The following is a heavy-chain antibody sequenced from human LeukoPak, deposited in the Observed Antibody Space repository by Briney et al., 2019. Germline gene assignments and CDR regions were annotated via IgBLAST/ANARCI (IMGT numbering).Heavy chain of an antibody. D-gene: IGHD2-8*01. CDR3: AKRMKDCTNGVCYLSGNDY. V-gene: IGHV3-23*01. CDR1: GFTFSSYA. J-gene: IGHJ4*02. CDR2: ISGSGGRT. Sequence: PGGSLRLSCAASGFTFSSYAMSWVRQAPGKGLEWVSAISGSGGRTYYADSVKGRFTISSDNSKNTLYLQMNSLRAEDTAIYYCAKRMKDCTNGVCYLSGNDYWGQGTLVTVSS.